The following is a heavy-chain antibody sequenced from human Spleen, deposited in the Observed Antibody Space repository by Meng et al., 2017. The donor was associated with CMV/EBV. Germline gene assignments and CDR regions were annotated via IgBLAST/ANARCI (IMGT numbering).Heavy chain of an antibody. J-gene: IGHJ6*02. CDR3: ARVKRYCTGGSCSSTGYYGMDV. CDR2: INPNSGGT. Sequence: ASVKVSCKASAYTFTGYYIHWVRQAPRQGFEWLGWINPNSGGTHYAQKFQGRVSMTGDTSITTAYMELSRLRSDNMAVYYCARVKRYCTGGSCSSTGYYGMDVWGQGTTVTVSS. V-gene: IGHV1-2*02. CDR1: AYTFTGYY. D-gene: IGHD2-15*01.